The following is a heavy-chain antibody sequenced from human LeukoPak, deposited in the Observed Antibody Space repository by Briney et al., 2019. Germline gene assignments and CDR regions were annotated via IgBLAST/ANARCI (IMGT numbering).Heavy chain of an antibody. Sequence: PSETLSLTCTVSGGSINSSPYYWGWIRQPPGKGLEWIGTIYFTGTTYYNPSLRSRVTISVDTSKNQFSLKLSSVTAADTAVYYCARSNGWNAKSWFDPWGLGAQVTVSS. D-gene: IGHD1-1*01. CDR2: IYFTGTT. CDR3: ARSNGWNAKSWFDP. CDR1: GGSINSSPYY. J-gene: IGHJ5*02. V-gene: IGHV4-39*07.